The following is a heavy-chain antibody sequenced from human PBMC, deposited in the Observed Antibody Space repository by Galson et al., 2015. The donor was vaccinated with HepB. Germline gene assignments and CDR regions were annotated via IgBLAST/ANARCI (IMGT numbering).Heavy chain of an antibody. CDR2: IGGSGGPT. Sequence: SLRLSCAASGFTFSSYAMNWVRQAPEKGLEWVSTIGGSGGPTYYADSVKGRFTISRDDSKSTLYLQMNSLRAEDTAVYYCAKGNRGGNGWSKFDYWGQGTLVTVSS. CDR3: AKGNRGGNGWSKFDY. D-gene: IGHD7-27*01. V-gene: IGHV3-23*01. CDR1: GFTFSSYA. J-gene: IGHJ4*02.